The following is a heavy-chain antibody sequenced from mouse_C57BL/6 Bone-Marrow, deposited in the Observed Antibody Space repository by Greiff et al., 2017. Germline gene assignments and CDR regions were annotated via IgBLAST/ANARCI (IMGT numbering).Heavy chain of an antibody. CDR3: ARNYYGTHWYFDV. V-gene: IGHV5-17*01. CDR2: ISSGSSTI. D-gene: IGHD1-1*01. CDR1: GFTFSDYG. J-gene: IGHJ1*03. Sequence: EVKVEESGGGLVKPGGSLKLSCAASGFTFSDYGMHWVRQAPEKGLEWVAYISSGSSTIYYADTVKGRFTISRDNAKNTLFLQMTSLRSEDTAMYYCARNYYGTHWYFDVWGTGTTVTVSS.